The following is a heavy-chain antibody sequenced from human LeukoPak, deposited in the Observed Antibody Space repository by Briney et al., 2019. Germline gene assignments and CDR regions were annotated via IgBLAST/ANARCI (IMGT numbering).Heavy chain of an antibody. CDR2: ISSSSSYI. V-gene: IGHV3-21*01. CDR3: ARCGYYDSSGYYTDAFDI. Sequence: PGGSLRLSCAASGFTFGSYSMNWVRQAPGKGLEWVSSISSSSSYIYYADSVKGRFTISRDNAKNSLYLQMNSLRAEDTAVYYCARCGYYDSSGYYTDAFDIWGQGTMVTVSS. J-gene: IGHJ3*02. CDR1: GFTFGSYS. D-gene: IGHD3-22*01.